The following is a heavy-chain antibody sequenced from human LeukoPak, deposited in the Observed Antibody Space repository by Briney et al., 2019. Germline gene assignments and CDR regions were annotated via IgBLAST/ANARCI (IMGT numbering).Heavy chain of an antibody. CDR2: IKQDGSEK. D-gene: IGHD2-2*01. CDR1: GFTLTNYW. Sequence: PGGSLRLSCAASGFTLTNYWMAWVRQAPGRGLEWVANIKQDGSEKYYVDSVKGRFTISRDNAKNSLYLQMNSVRVEDTAVYYCARDLVVVSAGDWFDPWGQGTLVTVSA. CDR3: ARDLVVVSAGDWFDP. J-gene: IGHJ5*02. V-gene: IGHV3-7*01.